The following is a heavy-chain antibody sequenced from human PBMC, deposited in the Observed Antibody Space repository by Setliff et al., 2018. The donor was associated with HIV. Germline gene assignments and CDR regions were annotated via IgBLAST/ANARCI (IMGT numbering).Heavy chain of an antibody. CDR1: GYTFTNYG. CDR3: ARLNSTANSYYFDY. CDR2: ISAYNGNT. Sequence: ASVKVSCKASGYTFTNYGLSWVRQAPGQGLEWMGWISAYNGNTNYAQKLQGRVTMTTDTSTSTAYMELRSLRSDDTAVYYCARLNSTANSYYFDYWGQGTLVTVSS. D-gene: IGHD7-27*01. J-gene: IGHJ4*02. V-gene: IGHV1-18*01.